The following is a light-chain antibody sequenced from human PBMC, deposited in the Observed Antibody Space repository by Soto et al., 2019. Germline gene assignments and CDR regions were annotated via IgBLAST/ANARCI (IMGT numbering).Light chain of an antibody. CDR3: QHYSSSPPPIT. Sequence: EIVLTQTPGPLSLSPGERATLSCMASQSVGSNYLAWYQQRPGQPPNLLIFGASHRAPDIPDRFSGSGSGTDFTRTISRLEPEEFAVYYCQHYSSSPPPITLGQGTRLEIK. V-gene: IGKV3-20*01. J-gene: IGKJ5*01. CDR1: QSVGSNY. CDR2: GAS.